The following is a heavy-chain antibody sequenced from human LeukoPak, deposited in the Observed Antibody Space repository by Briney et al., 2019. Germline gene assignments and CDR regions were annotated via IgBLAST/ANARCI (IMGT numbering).Heavy chain of an antibody. CDR3: ATPIVLMVYADNAFDI. J-gene: IGHJ3*02. CDR1: GFTFSSYS. V-gene: IGHV3-21*01. D-gene: IGHD2-8*01. Sequence: GGSLRLSCAASGFTFSSYSMNWVRQAPGKGLEWVSSISSSSSYIYYADSVKGRFTISRDNAKNSLYLQMDSLRAEDTAVYYCATPIVLMVYADNAFDIWGQGTMVTVSS. CDR2: ISSSSSYI.